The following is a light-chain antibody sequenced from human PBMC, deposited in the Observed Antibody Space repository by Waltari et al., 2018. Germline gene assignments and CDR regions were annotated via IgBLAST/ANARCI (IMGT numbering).Light chain of an antibody. CDR1: QKISSY. CDR3: QQTYTTPRT. V-gene: IGKV1-39*01. CDR2: DAS. Sequence: DIQMTQPPSSLSAAVEARVTITCRASQKISSYLNWYQQKPGTAPRLLIYDASRLQSGVPSRFSGSGSGTDFTLTISSLQPEDFGTYYCQQTYTTPRTFGQGTKVETK. J-gene: IGKJ1*01.